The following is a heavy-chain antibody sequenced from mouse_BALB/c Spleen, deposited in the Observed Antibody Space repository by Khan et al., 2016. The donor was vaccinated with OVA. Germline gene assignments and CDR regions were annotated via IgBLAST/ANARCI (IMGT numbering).Heavy chain of an antibody. CDR1: GYSFTLYY. D-gene: IGHD2-14*01. CDR3: ASGYDLFAS. Sequence: VQLQQSGPDLVKPGASVRISCKASGYSFTLYYLTWVKQSHGESLEWIGRVNPNNGDSAYNQKFKDRATLTVDKSSNTAYLDFRILTSEDSAVYYCASGYDLFASWGQGTLVTVSA. J-gene: IGHJ3*01. CDR2: VNPNNGDS. V-gene: IGHV1-26*01.